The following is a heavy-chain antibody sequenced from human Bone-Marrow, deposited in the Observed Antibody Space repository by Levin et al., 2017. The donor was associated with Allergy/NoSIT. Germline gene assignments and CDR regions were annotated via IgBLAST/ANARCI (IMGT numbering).Heavy chain of an antibody. V-gene: IGHV3-43*01. D-gene: IGHD3-9*01. CDR1: GFTFDDYT. J-gene: IGHJ4*02. CDR2: ISWDGGTT. Sequence: GGSLRLSCAASGFTFDDYTMHWVRQAPGKGLEWVSLISWDGGTTYYADSVKGRFTISRDNSKNSLYLQMNSLRTEDTALYYCAKGIVTGYYTHFDYWGQGTLVTVSS. CDR3: AKGIVTGYYTHFDY.